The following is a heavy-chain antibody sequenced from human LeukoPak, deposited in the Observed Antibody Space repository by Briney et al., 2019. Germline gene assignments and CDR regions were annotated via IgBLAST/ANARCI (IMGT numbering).Heavy chain of an antibody. D-gene: IGHD5-18*01. CDR1: GCTFSSYA. V-gene: IGHV3-64D*06. Sequence: AGTLRLSCAASGCTFSSYAMHWVRKAPGKGLEYVSAISSNGGNTYYADSVRGRFTISRDNSKNTLYLQMSSLRAEDTAVYYCVKDSDRYIYGSWFDPWGQGVLVTDSS. CDR3: VKDSDRYIYGSWFDP. CDR2: ISSNGGNT. J-gene: IGHJ5*02.